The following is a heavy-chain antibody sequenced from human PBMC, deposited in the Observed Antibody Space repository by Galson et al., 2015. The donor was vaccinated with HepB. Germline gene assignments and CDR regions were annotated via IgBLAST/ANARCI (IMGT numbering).Heavy chain of an antibody. CDR2: ISGSGGST. V-gene: IGHV3-23*01. CDR3: AKVSDTVAGTPDYMDV. CDR1: GFTFSSYA. Sequence: SLRLSCAASGFTFSSYAMSWVRQAPGKGLEWVSAISGSGGSTYYADSVKGRFTISRDNSKNTLYLQMNSLRAEDTAVYYCAKVSDTVAGTPDYMDVWGKGTTVTVSS. D-gene: IGHD6-19*01. J-gene: IGHJ6*03.